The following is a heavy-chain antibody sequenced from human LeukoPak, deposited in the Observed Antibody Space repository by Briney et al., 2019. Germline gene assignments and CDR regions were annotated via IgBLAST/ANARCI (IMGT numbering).Heavy chain of an antibody. CDR1: GYTFTGYY. CDR2: INPNSGGT. CDR3: ARDEYQLLQQLHYFDY. Sequence: GASVKVSCKASGYTFTGYYMHWVRQAPGQGLEWMGRINPNSGGTNYAQKFQGRVTMTRDTSISTAYMELSRLRSDDTAVYYCARDEYQLLQQLHYFDYWDQGTLVTVSS. V-gene: IGHV1-2*06. D-gene: IGHD2-2*01. J-gene: IGHJ4*02.